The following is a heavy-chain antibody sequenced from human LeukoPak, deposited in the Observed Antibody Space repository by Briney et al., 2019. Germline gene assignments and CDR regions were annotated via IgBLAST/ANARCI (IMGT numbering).Heavy chain of an antibody. CDR3: ARALGGASGDDY. CDR1: GFTFSSYG. Sequence: GGSLRLSCAASGFTFSSYGMSWVRQAPGKGLEWVSGISGSGGTIYYADSVKGRFTISRDNAKSSLYLQMNSLRAEDTAVYYCARALGGASGDDYWGQGTLVTVSS. CDR2: ISGSGGTI. D-gene: IGHD3-10*01. V-gene: IGHV3-11*01. J-gene: IGHJ4*02.